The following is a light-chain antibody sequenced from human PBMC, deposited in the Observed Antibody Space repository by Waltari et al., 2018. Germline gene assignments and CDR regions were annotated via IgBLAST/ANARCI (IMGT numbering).Light chain of an antibody. J-gene: IGKJ3*01. CDR2: WAS. CDR1: QSVLYNSNNKNY. V-gene: IGKV4-1*01. CDR3: QQYYTTPFT. Sequence: DIVMTQSPDSLAVSLGERATINCKHSQSVLYNSNNKNYLAWYQQKPGQPPKLLIYWASTRESGVPDRFSGSGSGTDFTLTVSSLQAEDVAVYYCQQYYTTPFTFGPGTKVDI.